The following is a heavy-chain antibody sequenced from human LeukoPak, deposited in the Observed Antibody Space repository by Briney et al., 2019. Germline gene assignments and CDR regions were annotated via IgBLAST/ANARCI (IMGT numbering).Heavy chain of an antibody. D-gene: IGHD3-3*01. J-gene: IGHJ5*02. CDR3: AREESITIFGVASNWFDP. CDR2: ISAYNGNT. V-gene: IGHV1-18*01. Sequence: ASVRVSCKASGYTFTSYGISWVRQAPGQGLEWMGWISAYNGNTNYAQKLQGRVTMTTDTSTSTAYMGLRSLRSDDTAVYYCAREESITIFGVASNWFDPWGQGTLVTVSS. CDR1: GYTFTSYG.